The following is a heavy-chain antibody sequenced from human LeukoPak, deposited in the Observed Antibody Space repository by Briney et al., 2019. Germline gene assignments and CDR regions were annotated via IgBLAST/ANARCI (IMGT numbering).Heavy chain of an antibody. CDR3: ARDGIAAAGTDY. D-gene: IGHD6-13*01. CDR2: ISSSSNYI. J-gene: IGHJ4*02. V-gene: IGHV3-11*06. Sequence: GGSLRLSCAASGFTFSDYYMSWIRQAPGKGLEWVSSISSSSNYIYYADSVKGRFIISRDNAKNALYLQMNSLRAEDTAVYSCARDGIAAAGTDYWGQGTLVTVSS. CDR1: GFTFSDYY.